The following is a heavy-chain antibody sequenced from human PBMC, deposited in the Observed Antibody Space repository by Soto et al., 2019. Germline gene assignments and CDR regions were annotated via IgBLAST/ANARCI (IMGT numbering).Heavy chain of an antibody. CDR2: TYYRSKWYN. J-gene: IGHJ4*02. D-gene: IGHD6-6*01. CDR3: ASSSSSSRGYFDY. V-gene: IGHV6-1*01. Sequence: SQTLSLTCAISGDSVSINNAAWNWIRQSPSRGLEWLGRTYYRSKWYNDYAVSVKSRITINPYTSKNQFYLQLNSVNPEATAVYYCASSSSSSRGYFDYWGQGTLVTVSS. CDR1: GDSVSINNAA.